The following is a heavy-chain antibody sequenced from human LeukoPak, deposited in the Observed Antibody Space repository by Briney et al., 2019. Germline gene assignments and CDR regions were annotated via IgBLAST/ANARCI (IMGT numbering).Heavy chain of an antibody. J-gene: IGHJ4*02. Sequence: GGSLRLSCAASGFTFSSYGMHWVRQAPGKGLEWVAVIWSDGSQKYYADSVKGRFTISRDNSKETLDLQMNSLRAEDTALYYCVRGGSKTYDFDYWGQGTLVIVSP. CDR1: GFTFSSYG. V-gene: IGHV3-33*08. D-gene: IGHD3-16*01. CDR3: VRGGSKTYDFDY. CDR2: IWSDGSQK.